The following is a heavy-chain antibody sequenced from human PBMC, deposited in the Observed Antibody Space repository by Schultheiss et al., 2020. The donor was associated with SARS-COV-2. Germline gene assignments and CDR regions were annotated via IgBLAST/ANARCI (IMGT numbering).Heavy chain of an antibody. CDR2: IYYSGST. D-gene: IGHD4-23*01. V-gene: IGHV4-30-4*01. Sequence: SETLSLTCSVSGDSITNADFCWSWIRQPPGKGLEWIGYIYYSGSTYYNPSLKSRVTISVDTSKNQFSLKLSSVTAADTAVYYCARQTADYGGIFYFDYWGQGTLVTVSS. CDR3: ARQTADYGGIFYFDY. CDR1: GDSITNADFC. J-gene: IGHJ4*02.